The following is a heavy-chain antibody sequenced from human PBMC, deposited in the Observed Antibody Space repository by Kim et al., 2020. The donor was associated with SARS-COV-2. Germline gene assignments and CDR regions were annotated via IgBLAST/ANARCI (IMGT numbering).Heavy chain of an antibody. CDR3: ATYNFGPTPYFHN. D-gene: IGHD1-1*01. V-gene: IGHV1-18*01. J-gene: IGHJ4*02. Sequence: ASVKVSCKASGYTFTRYGICWVRQAPGQGLEWMGWISTDNGNRNYAQSLQGRVTMTTDTSTSTAFMELRSLTFDDTAIYYCATYNFGPTPYFHNWGQGTLDSGS. CDR2: ISTDNGNR. CDR1: GYTFTRYG.